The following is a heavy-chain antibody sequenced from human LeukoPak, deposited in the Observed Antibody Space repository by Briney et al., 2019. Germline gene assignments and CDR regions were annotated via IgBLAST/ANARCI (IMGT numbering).Heavy chain of an antibody. CDR3: AKGNCSSTSCYRNWFDP. Sequence: GGSLRLSCAASGFTFSSYSMNWVRQARGKGLEWVSSISSSSSYIYYADSVKGRFTISRDNAKNSLYLQMNSLRAEDTAVYYCAKGNCSSTSCYRNWFDPWGQGTLVTVSS. CDR1: GFTFSSYS. V-gene: IGHV3-21*04. CDR2: ISSSSSYI. J-gene: IGHJ5*02. D-gene: IGHD2-2*02.